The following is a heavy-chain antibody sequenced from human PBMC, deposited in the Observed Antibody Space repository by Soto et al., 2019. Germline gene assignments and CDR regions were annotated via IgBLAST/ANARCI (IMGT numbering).Heavy chain of an antibody. D-gene: IGHD2-2*02. CDR2: INHSGST. J-gene: IGHJ6*02. CDR1: GGSFSGYY. Sequence: PSETLSLTCAVYGGSFSGYYWSWILQPPGKGLEWIGEINHSGSTNYNPSLKSRVTISVDTSKNHFSLKLSSVTAADTAVYYCARFGPGDIVVVPAAIQDGMDVWGQGTTVTVSS. V-gene: IGHV4-34*01. CDR3: ARFGPGDIVVVPAAIQDGMDV.